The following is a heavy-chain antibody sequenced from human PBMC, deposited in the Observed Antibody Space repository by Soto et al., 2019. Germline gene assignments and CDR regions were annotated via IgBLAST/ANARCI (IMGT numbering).Heavy chain of an antibody. J-gene: IGHJ6*02. CDR3: AREGVSQYYYHGMDV. Sequence: GGSLRLSCTVSGFTVSDNYMSWVRQAPGKGLEWVSVIYSGGSTYYADSVRGRCTISRDKSKNTVYLQMNSVSAEDTAVYYCAREGVSQYYYHGMDVWGQGTTVTVSS. D-gene: IGHD3-10*01. CDR2: IYSGGST. V-gene: IGHV3-53*01. CDR1: GFTVSDNY.